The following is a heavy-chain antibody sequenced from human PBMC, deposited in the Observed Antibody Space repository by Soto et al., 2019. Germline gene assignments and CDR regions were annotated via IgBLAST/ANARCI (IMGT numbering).Heavy chain of an antibody. J-gene: IGHJ4*02. Sequence: PGGSLRLSCAASGFTFSSYGMHWVRQAPGKGLEWVAVISYDGSNKYYADSVKGRFTISRDNSKNTLYLQMNSLRAEDTAVYYCALEATMVRGVIAHHFDYWGQGTLVTVSS. V-gene: IGHV3-30*03. CDR2: ISYDGSNK. CDR3: ALEATMVRGVIAHHFDY. D-gene: IGHD3-10*01. CDR1: GFTFSSYG.